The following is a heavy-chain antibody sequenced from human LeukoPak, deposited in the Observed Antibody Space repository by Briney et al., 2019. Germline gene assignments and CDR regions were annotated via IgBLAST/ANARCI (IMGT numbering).Heavy chain of an antibody. CDR3: ATSKGMGDIVVMGY. J-gene: IGHJ4*02. D-gene: IGHD2-8*01. CDR1: GGTFSSYA. CDR2: IIPIFGTA. Sequence: SVKVSCKAAGGTFSSYAISWVRQAPGQGLEWMGGIIPIFGTANYAQKFQGRVTITTDESTSTAYMELSSLRSEDTAVYYCATSKGMGDIVVMGYWGQGTLVTVSS. V-gene: IGHV1-69*05.